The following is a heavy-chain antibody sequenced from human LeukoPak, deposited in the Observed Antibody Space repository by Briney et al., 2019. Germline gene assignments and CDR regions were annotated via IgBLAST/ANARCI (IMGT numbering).Heavy chain of an antibody. D-gene: IGHD3-10*01. CDR2: INPNSGGT. CDR3: ARDPNYYGSGSYYLPYYFDY. Sequence: ASVKVSCKASGYIFTGYYMHWVRQAPGQGLEWMGWINPNSGGTNYAQKFQGRVTMTRDTSISTAYMELSRLRSDDTAVYYCARDPNYYGSGSYYLPYYFDYWGQGTLVTVSS. J-gene: IGHJ4*02. CDR1: GYIFTGYY. V-gene: IGHV1-2*02.